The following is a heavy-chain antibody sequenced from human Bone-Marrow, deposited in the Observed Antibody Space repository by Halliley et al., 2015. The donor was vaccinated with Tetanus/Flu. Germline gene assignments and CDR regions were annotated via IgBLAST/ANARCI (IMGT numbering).Heavy chain of an antibody. Sequence: CAASKFTFSNAWMNWVRQAPGKGLEWVGRIRSKTDGGTSEYAAPVKGRFTISRDDSKNTLYLQLNTLKTEDTAVYYCAVGTNSYDSSDFDIWGQGTMVTVSS. CDR1: KFTFSNAW. V-gene: IGHV3-15*01. J-gene: IGHJ3*02. CDR3: AVGTNSYDSSDFDI. CDR2: IRSKTDGGTS. D-gene: IGHD3-22*01.